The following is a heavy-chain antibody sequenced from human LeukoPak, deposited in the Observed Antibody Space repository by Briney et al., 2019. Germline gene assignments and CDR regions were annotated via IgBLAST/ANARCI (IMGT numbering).Heavy chain of an antibody. D-gene: IGHD1-26*01. CDR1: GGSISSSSYC. J-gene: IGHJ4*02. CDR2: IYYSGST. CDR3: ATRRVNSGSYWGY. Sequence: SETLSLTCTVSGGSISSSSYCWGWIRQPPGKGLEWIGSIYYSGSTYYNPSLKSRVTISVDTSKNQFSLKLSSVTAADTAVYYCATRRVNSGSYWGYWGQGTLVTVSS. V-gene: IGHV4-39*01.